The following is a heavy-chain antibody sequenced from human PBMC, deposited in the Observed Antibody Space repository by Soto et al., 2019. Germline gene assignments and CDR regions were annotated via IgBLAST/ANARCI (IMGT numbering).Heavy chain of an antibody. D-gene: IGHD5-12*01. CDR3: AKGAGYGGYDWYFDL. J-gene: IGHJ2*01. Sequence: QVQLVESGGGVVQPGRSLRLSCEASGFTFSNFGIHWVRQAPGKGLEWVAVISYDGRNTYYGESVKGRCTISRDNSENTVYLQMNSLRPDDTALYYCAKGAGYGGYDWYFDLWGRGTLVTVSS. V-gene: IGHV3-30*18. CDR1: GFTFSNFG. CDR2: ISYDGRNT.